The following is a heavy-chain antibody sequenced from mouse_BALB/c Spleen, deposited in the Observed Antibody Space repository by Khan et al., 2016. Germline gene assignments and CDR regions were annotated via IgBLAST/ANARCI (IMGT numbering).Heavy chain of an antibody. CDR3: ARFYEYYVRDY. Sequence: EVELVESGGGLVKPGGSLKLSCAASGFTFSSYGMSWVRQTPEKRLEWVATISGGDSYTYYPDSVKGRFTISRDNAKNNLYLQMSSLRSEDTALYYCARFYEYYVRDYWGQGTSVTVSS. D-gene: IGHD2-12*01. CDR2: ISGGDSYT. J-gene: IGHJ4*01. V-gene: IGHV5-9-2*01. CDR1: GFTFSSYG.